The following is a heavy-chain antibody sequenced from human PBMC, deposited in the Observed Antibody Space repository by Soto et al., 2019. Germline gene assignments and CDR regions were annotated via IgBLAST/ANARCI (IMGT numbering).Heavy chain of an antibody. V-gene: IGHV1-69*01. CDR1: GGTFSSYA. D-gene: IGHD2-2*01. J-gene: IGHJ6*02. CDR2: IIPIVGTA. CDR3: ARAGCSSTSCYGGYYYYGMDV. Sequence: QVQLVQSGAEVKKPGSSVKVSCKASGGTFSSYAISWVRQAPGQGLEWMGGIIPIVGTANYAQKFQGRVTITADESTSTAYMELSSLRSEDTAVYYCARAGCSSTSCYGGYYYYGMDVWGQGTTVTVSS.